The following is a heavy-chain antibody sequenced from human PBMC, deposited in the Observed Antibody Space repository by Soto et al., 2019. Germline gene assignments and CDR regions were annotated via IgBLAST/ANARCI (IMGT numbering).Heavy chain of an antibody. CDR1: GGSISSSSYY. Sequence: QLQLQESGPGLVKPSATLSLTCTVSGGSISSSSYYWGWIRQPPGKGLEWIGSIYYSGSTYYNPSLKSRVTISVDTSKNQFSLKLSSVTAADTAVYYCARERHYYSGWFDPWGQGTLVTVSS. CDR2: IYYSGST. D-gene: IGHD2-21*02. CDR3: ARERHYYSGWFDP. V-gene: IGHV4-39*02. J-gene: IGHJ5*02.